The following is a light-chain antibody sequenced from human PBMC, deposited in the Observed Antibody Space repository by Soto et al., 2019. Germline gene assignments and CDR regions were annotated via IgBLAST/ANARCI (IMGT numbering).Light chain of an antibody. Sequence: QTASVSGSPGQSITISCTGTSSDVGGYNYVSWYQQHPGKAPKLMIYEVSNRPSGVSNRFSGSKFGNTASLTISGLQAEDEADYYCSSYTSSSTPYYVFGTGTKVTGL. V-gene: IGLV2-14*01. CDR1: SSDVGGYNY. J-gene: IGLJ1*01. CDR3: SSYTSSSTPYYV. CDR2: EVS.